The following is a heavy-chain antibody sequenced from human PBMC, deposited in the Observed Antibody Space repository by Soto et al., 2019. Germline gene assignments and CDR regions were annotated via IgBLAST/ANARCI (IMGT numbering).Heavy chain of an antibody. D-gene: IGHD5-12*01. CDR3: ARRRGYSGYDELGMDA. CDR2: IYYSGST. CDR1: GGSMISYY. J-gene: IGHJ6*02. V-gene: IGHV4-59*08. Sequence: TSETLSLTCTVSGGSMISYYWSWIRQPPGKGLEWIGYIYYSGSTNYNPSLKSRVTISVDTSKNQFSLKLSSVTAADTAVYYCARRRGYSGYDELGMDAWGQGTTVTVSS.